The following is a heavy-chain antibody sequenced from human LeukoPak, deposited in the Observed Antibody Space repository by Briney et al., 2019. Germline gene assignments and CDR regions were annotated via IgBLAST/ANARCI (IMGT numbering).Heavy chain of an antibody. Sequence: PGGSLRLSCAASGFTFSRYWMHWVRQAPGKGLEWVSGISWNSGSIGYADSVKGRFTISRDNAKNSLYLQMNSLRAEDTALYYCAKDMSGWAAGGTFDYWGQGTLVTVSS. V-gene: IGHV3-9*01. J-gene: IGHJ4*02. CDR2: ISWNSGSI. CDR3: AKDMSGWAAGGTFDY. CDR1: GFTFSRYW. D-gene: IGHD6-13*01.